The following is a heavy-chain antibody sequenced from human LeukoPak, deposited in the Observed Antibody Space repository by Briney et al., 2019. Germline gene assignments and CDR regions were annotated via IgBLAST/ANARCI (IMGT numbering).Heavy chain of an antibody. V-gene: IGHV1-24*01. CDR3: ATDLPREAMVSYYFDY. Sequence: GASVKVSCKVSGYTLTELSMHWMRQAPGKGLEWMGGFDPEDGETIYAQKFQGRVTMTEDTSTDTAYMELSSLRSEDTAVYYCATDLPREAMVSYYFDYWGQGTLVTVSS. CDR2: FDPEDGET. D-gene: IGHD5-18*01. CDR1: GYTLTELS. J-gene: IGHJ4*02.